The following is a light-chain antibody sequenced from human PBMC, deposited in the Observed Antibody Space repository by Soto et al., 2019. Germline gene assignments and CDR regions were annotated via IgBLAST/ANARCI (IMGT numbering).Light chain of an antibody. CDR3: QQSYTTPWT. CDR1: QNISNY. V-gene: IGKV1-39*01. CDR2: GAS. J-gene: IGKJ1*01. Sequence: DIQLTPSPSFLSASVLDRVNITCRASQNISNYFNWFQQTPGKAPNLLIYGASTLQSGVPSRFSGSGSGTDFTLTISSLQPEDFVIYYCQQSYTTPWTFGQGTKVDIK.